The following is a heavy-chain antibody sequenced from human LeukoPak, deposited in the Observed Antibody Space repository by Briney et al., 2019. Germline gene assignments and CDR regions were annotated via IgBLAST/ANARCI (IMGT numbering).Heavy chain of an antibody. CDR3: ARPKYYDFWSGYSKYYFDY. D-gene: IGHD3-3*01. CDR2: IKQDGSEK. V-gene: IGHV3-7*05. CDR1: GFTFSSYW. Sequence: GGPLRLSCAASGFTFSSYWMSWVRQAPGKGLEWVANIKQDGSEKYYVDSVKGRFTISRDNAKNSLYLQMNSLRAEDTAVYYCARPKYYDFWSGYSKYYFDYWGQGTLVTVSS. J-gene: IGHJ4*02.